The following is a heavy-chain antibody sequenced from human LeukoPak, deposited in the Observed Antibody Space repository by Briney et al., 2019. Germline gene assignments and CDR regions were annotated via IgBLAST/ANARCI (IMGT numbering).Heavy chain of an antibody. V-gene: IGHV1-69-2*01. CDR2: VDPEDGET. CDR3: ARGGTGTIKYYFDY. Sequence: GASVKVSCKASGYTFTDYYMHWVQQAPGKGLEWMGRVDPEDGETIYAEKFQGRVTITADTSTDTAYMELSSLRSEDTAVYYCARGGTGTIKYYFDYWGQGTLVTVSS. J-gene: IGHJ4*02. CDR1: GYTFTDYY. D-gene: IGHD1-7*01.